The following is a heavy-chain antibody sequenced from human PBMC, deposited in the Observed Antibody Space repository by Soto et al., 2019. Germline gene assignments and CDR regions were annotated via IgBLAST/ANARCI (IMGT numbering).Heavy chain of an antibody. CDR3: DYGLRYFGWPPEY. CDR2: IIPILGIA. J-gene: IGHJ4*02. Sequence: SVKVSCKASGGTFSSYTISWVRQAPGQGLEWMGRIIPILGIANYAQKFQGRVTITADKSTSTAYMELSSLRSEDTAVYYCDYGLRYFGWPPEYWGQGTLVTVSS. CDR1: GGTFSSYT. V-gene: IGHV1-69*02. D-gene: IGHD3-9*01.